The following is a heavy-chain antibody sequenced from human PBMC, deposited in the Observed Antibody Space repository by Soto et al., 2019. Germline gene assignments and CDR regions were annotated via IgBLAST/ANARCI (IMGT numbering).Heavy chain of an antibody. J-gene: IGHJ4*02. CDR3: ARRLRLDATSYDFWSGYLFDY. D-gene: IGHD3-3*01. CDR2: IYNSGST. Sequence: SETLSLTCTVSGVSISSSSYYWGWIRQPPGKGLEWIGSIYNSGSTNYNPSLKSRVYISVDTSRNQFSLKLSSVTAADTAVYYCARRLRLDATSYDFWSGYLFDYWGQGALVTVSS. V-gene: IGHV4-39*07. CDR1: GVSISSSSYY.